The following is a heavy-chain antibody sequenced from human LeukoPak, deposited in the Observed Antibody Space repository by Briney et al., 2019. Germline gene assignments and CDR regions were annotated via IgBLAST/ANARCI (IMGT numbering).Heavy chain of an antibody. CDR3: ARLGETYYYDYMDV. CDR2: INHSGST. CDR1: GGSYRGHY. J-gene: IGHJ6*03. Sequence: SETLSLTCAVYGGSYRGHYWSWIRQPPGKGLEWIGEINHSGSTNYNPSLKSRVTISVDTSKNQCSLELSSVTAAECAVYYCARLGETYYYDYMDVWGKGTTVTVSS. V-gene: IGHV4-34*01. D-gene: IGHD2-21*01.